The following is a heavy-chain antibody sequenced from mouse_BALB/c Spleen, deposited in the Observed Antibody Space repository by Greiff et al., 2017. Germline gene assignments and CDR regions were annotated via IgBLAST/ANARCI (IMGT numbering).Heavy chain of an antibody. Sequence: QVQLQQPGAELVRPGASVKLSCKASGYTFTSYWINWVKQRPGQGLEWIGNIYPSDSYTNYNQKFKDKATLTVDKSSSTDYMQLSSPTSEDSAVYYCTRRGGFWDFDDWGQGTTLTVSS. V-gene: IGHV1-69*02. CDR3: TRRGGFWDFDD. J-gene: IGHJ2*01. D-gene: IGHD3-2*02. CDR1: GYTFTSYW. CDR2: IYPSDSYT.